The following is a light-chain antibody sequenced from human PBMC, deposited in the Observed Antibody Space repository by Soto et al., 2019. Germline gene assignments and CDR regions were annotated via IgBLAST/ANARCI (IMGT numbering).Light chain of an antibody. CDR3: QQSFTTTYT. Sequence: DIQMTQSPSSLSASVGDRVTITCRASQTIAMYVNWFQQKPGKAPKPLIYTTSSLQSGVPPRFSGSGSETDFTLTISRLQPEDSATYYCQQSFTTTYTFGQGTKVDIK. CDR1: QTIAMY. V-gene: IGKV1-39*01. J-gene: IGKJ2*01. CDR2: TTS.